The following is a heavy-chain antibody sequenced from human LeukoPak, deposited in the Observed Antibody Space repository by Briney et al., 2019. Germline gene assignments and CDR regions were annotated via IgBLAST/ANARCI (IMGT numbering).Heavy chain of an antibody. V-gene: IGHV4-59*08. CDR1: GGSISSYY. Sequence: SETLSLTCTVSGGSISSYYWSWIRQPPGKGLEWIGYIYYSGSTNYNPSLKSRVTISVDTSKNQFSLKLSSVTAADTAVYYCARHGLYSSGWNDAFDIWGQGTMVTVSS. CDR3: ARHGLYSSGWNDAFDI. CDR2: IYYSGST. D-gene: IGHD6-19*01. J-gene: IGHJ3*02.